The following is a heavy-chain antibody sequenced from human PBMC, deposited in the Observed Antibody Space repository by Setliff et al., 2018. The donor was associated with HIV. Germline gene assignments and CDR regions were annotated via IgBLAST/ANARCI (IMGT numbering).Heavy chain of an antibody. CDR1: GFTFGSYA. D-gene: IGHD6-13*01. J-gene: IGHJ4*02. Sequence: LSCAPSGFTFGSYAMSWVRQAPGKGLEWIGGINHSGSTNYNPSLKSRVTISVDTSKNQFSLKLGSVTAADTAVYYCARESPSSSWFYFDFWGQGTLVTVSS. CDR2: INHSGST. CDR3: ARESPSSSWFYFDF. V-gene: IGHV4-34*01.